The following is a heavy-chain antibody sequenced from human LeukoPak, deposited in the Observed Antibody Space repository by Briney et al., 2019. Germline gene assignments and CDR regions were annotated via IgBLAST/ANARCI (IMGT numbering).Heavy chain of an antibody. V-gene: IGHV1-46*01. CDR1: GYTFTSYD. J-gene: IGHJ4*02. Sequence: GASVKVSCKASGYTFTSYDINWVRQATGQGLEWMGMIYPRDGSTSYAQKFQGRVTVTRDTSTSTVHMELSGLRSEDTAVYYCARGSGYTFDYWGQGTLVTVSS. CDR3: ARGSGYTFDY. D-gene: IGHD5-12*01. CDR2: IYPRDGST.